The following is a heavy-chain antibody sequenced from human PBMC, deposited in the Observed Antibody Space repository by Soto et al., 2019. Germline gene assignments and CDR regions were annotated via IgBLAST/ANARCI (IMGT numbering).Heavy chain of an antibody. CDR1: GFTFSSYS. CDR2: ISSSSYI. D-gene: IGHD2-15*01. V-gene: IGHV3-21*01. J-gene: IGHJ6*02. CDR3: ARGYCSGGSCYIFALYYYYGMDV. Sequence: GGSLRLSCAASGFTFSSYSMNWVRQAPGKGLEWVSSISSSSYIYYADSVKGRFTISRDNAKNSLYLQMNSLRAEDTAVYYCARGYCSGGSCYIFALYYYYGMDVWGQGTTVTVSS.